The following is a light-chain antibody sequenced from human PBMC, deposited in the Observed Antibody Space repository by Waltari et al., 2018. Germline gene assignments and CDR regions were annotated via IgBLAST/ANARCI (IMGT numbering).Light chain of an antibody. Sequence: QSELTQPPSVSSAPGQWVTISCSGGSSNLGNNSVSWYRQFPGTAPKLLIYENTERPSGIPGRFSGSKSGTSATLDITGLQAGDEADYYCGTWDSSLSGAVFGGGTHLTVL. CDR1: SSNLGNNS. V-gene: IGLV1-51*02. CDR3: GTWDSSLSGAV. J-gene: IGLJ7*01. CDR2: ENT.